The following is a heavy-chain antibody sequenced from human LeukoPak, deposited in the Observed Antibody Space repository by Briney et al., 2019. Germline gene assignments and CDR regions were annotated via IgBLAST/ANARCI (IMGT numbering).Heavy chain of an antibody. D-gene: IGHD3-3*01. CDR1: GFTFDDYG. J-gene: IGHJ4*02. V-gene: IGHV3-20*04. CDR2: INWNGGST. CDR3: ARDRTIFGVVMIDY. Sequence: PGGSLRLSCAASGFTFDDYGMSWVRQARGKGLEWVSGINWNGGSTGYADSVKGRFTISRDNAKNSLYLQMNSLRAEDTALYYCARDRTIFGVVMIDYWGQGTLVTVSS.